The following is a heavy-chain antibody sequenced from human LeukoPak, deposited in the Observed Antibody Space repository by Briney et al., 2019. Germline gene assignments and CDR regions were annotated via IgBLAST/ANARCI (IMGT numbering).Heavy chain of an antibody. V-gene: IGHV4-34*01. D-gene: IGHD1-1*01. CDR3: ASFKLYGMDV. Sequence: SETLSLTCAVYGGSFSGYYWSWIRPPPGKGLEWIGEINHSGSTNYNPSLKSRVTISVDTSKNQFSLKLSSVTAADTAVYYCASFKLYGMDVWGQGTTVTVSS. J-gene: IGHJ6*02. CDR1: GGSFSGYY. CDR2: INHSGST.